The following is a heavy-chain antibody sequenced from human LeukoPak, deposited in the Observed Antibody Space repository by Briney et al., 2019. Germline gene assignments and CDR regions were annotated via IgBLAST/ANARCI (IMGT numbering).Heavy chain of an antibody. J-gene: IGHJ4*02. CDR1: GGSISSYY. Sequence: PSETLSLTCTVSGGSISSYYWSWIRQPPGKGLEWIGYIYYSGSTNYNPSLKSRVTISVDTSKNQFSLKLSSVTAADTAVYYCARGPVLLWFGDHFDYWGQGTLVTVSS. CDR2: IYYSGST. D-gene: IGHD3-10*01. V-gene: IGHV4-59*12. CDR3: ARGPVLLWFGDHFDY.